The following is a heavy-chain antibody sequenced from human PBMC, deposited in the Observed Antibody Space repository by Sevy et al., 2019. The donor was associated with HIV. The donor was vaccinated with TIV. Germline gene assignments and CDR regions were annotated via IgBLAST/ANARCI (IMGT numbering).Heavy chain of an antibody. D-gene: IGHD6-13*01. V-gene: IGHV4-34*01. Sequence: SETLSLTCAAYGGSFSSYYWNLIRQPPGKGLEWIGEIYHSGITNYNPSLKSRVTISIDTSKNQFSLKLRSVTAADTAVYYCARDTVATAGLFDYWGQGTLVTVSS. CDR1: GGSFSSYY. CDR2: IYHSGIT. CDR3: ARDTVATAGLFDY. J-gene: IGHJ4*02.